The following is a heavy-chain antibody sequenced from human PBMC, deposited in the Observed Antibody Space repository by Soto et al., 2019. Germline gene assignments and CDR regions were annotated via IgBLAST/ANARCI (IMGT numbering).Heavy chain of an antibody. D-gene: IGHD6-19*01. Sequence: SETLSLTCDVSGGSISSGGYSWSWIRQPPGKGLEWIGYIYHSGSTYYNPSLKSRVTISVDRSKNQFSLKLTSVTAADTAVYYCARHRLGFDYWGQGTLVTVSS. CDR2: IYHSGST. CDR1: GGSISSGGYS. CDR3: ARHRLGFDY. J-gene: IGHJ4*02. V-gene: IGHV4-30-2*01.